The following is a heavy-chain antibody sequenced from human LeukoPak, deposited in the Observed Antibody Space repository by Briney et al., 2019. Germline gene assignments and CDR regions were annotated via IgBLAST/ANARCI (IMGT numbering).Heavy chain of an antibody. D-gene: IGHD3-22*01. J-gene: IGHJ5*02. CDR3: ARGRSRDSSGSNRFDP. V-gene: IGHV4-31*03. Sequence: PSQTLSLTCTVSGGSISSGGYYWSWIRQHPGKGLEWIGYIYYSGSTYYNPSLKSRVTISVDTSKNQFSLKLSSVTAADTAVYYCARGRSRDSSGSNRFDPWGQGTLVTVSS. CDR1: GGSISSGGYY. CDR2: IYYSGST.